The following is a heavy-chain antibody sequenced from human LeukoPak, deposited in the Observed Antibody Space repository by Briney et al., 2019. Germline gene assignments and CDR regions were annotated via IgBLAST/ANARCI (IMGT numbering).Heavy chain of an antibody. Sequence: PSETLSLTCTVSGGSTSSYYWSWIRQPPGKGLEWIGYIYYSGSTNYNPSLKSRVTISVDTSKNQFSLKLSSVTAADTAVYYCARGDIYYDSSGFIDYWGQGTLVTVSS. CDR2: IYYSGST. V-gene: IGHV4-59*01. D-gene: IGHD3-22*01. CDR1: GGSTSSYY. J-gene: IGHJ4*02. CDR3: ARGDIYYDSSGFIDY.